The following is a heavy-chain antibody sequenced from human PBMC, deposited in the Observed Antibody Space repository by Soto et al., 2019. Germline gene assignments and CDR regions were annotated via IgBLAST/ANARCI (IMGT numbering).Heavy chain of an antibody. Sequence: QITLKESGPTLVNPTQTLTLTCTFSGFSLSTSGVGVGWIRQPPGKALEWLALIYWNDDKRYSPSLKSRLTIPKDTSKNQVVLTMTNMDPVDTATYYCAHSSLFYCSTSCYTGWFDPWGQGTLVTVSS. CDR1: GFSLSTSGVG. CDR2: IYWNDDK. V-gene: IGHV2-5*01. D-gene: IGHD2-2*02. J-gene: IGHJ5*02. CDR3: AHSSLFYCSTSCYTGWFDP.